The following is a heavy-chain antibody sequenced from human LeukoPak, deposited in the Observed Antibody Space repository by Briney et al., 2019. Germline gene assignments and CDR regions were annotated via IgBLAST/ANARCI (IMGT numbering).Heavy chain of an antibody. V-gene: IGHV1-18*01. Sequence: ASVKVSCKAFGYTFTSYGISWVRQAPGQGLEWMGWISAYNGNTNYAQKFQGRVTMTRDTSISTAYMELSRLRSDDTAVYYCARTLRGSVTGHLVYWGQGTLVTVSS. CDR2: ISAYNGNT. D-gene: IGHD3-10*01. J-gene: IGHJ4*02. CDR1: GYTFTSYG. CDR3: ARTLRGSVTGHLVY.